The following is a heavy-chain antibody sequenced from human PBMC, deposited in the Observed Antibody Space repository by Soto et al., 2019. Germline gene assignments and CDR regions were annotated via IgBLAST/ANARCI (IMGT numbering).Heavy chain of an antibody. D-gene: IGHD4-17*01. V-gene: IGHV1-69*02. CDR3: ARSPRTTTYMDV. CDR1: EATFRSYT. Sequence: QVQLVQSGAEVKKPGPWVKASCKASEATFRSYTFSWVQKPPEQGLEWMGGIIPILGIANYAQKFQGRVTITADKSTSTAYMELSSLRSEDTAVYYCARSPRTTTYMDVWGKGTTVTVSS. CDR2: IIPILGIA. J-gene: IGHJ6*03.